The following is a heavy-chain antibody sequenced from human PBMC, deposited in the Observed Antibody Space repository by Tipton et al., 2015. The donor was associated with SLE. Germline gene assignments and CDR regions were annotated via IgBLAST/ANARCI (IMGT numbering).Heavy chain of an antibody. Sequence: GSLRLSCAASGFTFTNYAMSWVRQAPGKGLEWVASINQDGSEQHYVDSVKGRFTISRDNAKNSLYLQMNSLRAEDTAIYYCARDGGPDCSGGRCSSTYWGQGTLVTVSS. J-gene: IGHJ4*02. V-gene: IGHV3-7*01. CDR2: INQDGSEQ. CDR3: ARDGGPDCSGGRCSSTY. CDR1: GFTFTNYA. D-gene: IGHD2-15*01.